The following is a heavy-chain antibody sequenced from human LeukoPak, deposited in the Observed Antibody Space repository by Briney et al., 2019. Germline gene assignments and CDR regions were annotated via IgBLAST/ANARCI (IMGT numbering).Heavy chain of an antibody. CDR3: ARADSSGYDPTDY. D-gene: IGHD3-22*01. V-gene: IGHV1-46*01. CDR1: GYTFTGYY. CDR2: INPSGGST. Sequence: ASVKVSCKASGYTFTGYYMHWVRQAPGQGLEWMGIINPSGGSTSYAQKFQGRVTMTRDMSTSTVYMELSSLRSEDTAVYYCARADSSGYDPTDYWGQGTLVTVSS. J-gene: IGHJ4*02.